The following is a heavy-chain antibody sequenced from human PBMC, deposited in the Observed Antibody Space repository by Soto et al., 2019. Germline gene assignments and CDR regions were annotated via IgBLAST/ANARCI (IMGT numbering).Heavy chain of an antibody. CDR2: INHSGST. CDR3: ARGGSMGVFYYYYYMDV. J-gene: IGHJ6*03. Sequence: SETLSLTCAVYGGSFSGYYWSWIRQPPGKGLEWIGEINHSGSTNYNPSLKSRVTISVDTSKNQFSLKLSSVTAADTAVYYCARGGSMGVFYYYYYMDVWGKGTTVTVSS. D-gene: IGHD2-8*01. V-gene: IGHV4-34*01. CDR1: GGSFSGYY.